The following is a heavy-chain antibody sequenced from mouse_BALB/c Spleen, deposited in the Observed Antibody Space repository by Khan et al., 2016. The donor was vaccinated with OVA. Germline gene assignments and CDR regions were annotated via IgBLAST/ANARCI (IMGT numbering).Heavy chain of an antibody. V-gene: IGHV2-9*02. CDR2: IWAGGST. J-gene: IGHJ3*01. Sequence: QVQLKESGPGLVAPSQSLSITYTVSGFSLTSYGVHWVRQPPGKGLEWLGIIWAGGSTNYNSALMSRLSISKDNSKSQVFLKMNSRQTDDTAMYYCARDTTATPYWGQGTLVTVSA. CDR3: ARDTTATPY. D-gene: IGHD1-2*01. CDR1: GFSLTSYG.